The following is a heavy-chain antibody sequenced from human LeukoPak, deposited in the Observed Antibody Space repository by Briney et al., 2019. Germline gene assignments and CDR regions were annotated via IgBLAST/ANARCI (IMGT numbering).Heavy chain of an antibody. CDR1: GGSISSSNW. CDR3: ARLTKRTYCGGDCRGGIQH. CDR2: IYHSGST. V-gene: IGHV4-4*02. Sequence: SGTLSLTCAVSGGSISSSNWWSWVRQPPGKGLEWIGEIYHSGSTNYNPSLKSRVTISVDTSKNQFSLKLSSVTAADTAVYYCARLTKRTYCGGDCRGGIQHWGQGTLVTVSS. J-gene: IGHJ1*01. D-gene: IGHD2-21*02.